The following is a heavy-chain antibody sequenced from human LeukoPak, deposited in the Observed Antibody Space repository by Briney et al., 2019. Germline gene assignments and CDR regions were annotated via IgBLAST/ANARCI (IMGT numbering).Heavy chain of an antibody. CDR1: GYSISNDYY. Sequence: SETLSLTCVVSGYSISNDYYWGWIRQPPGKGLEWIGNIYHSGGSYYNPSLKSRITILVDTSKNQFSLKLSSVTAADTAVYYCAKAGTTGIHHWFDPWGQGNLVTVSS. CDR3: AKAGTTGIHHWFDP. CDR2: IYHSGGS. J-gene: IGHJ5*02. D-gene: IGHD1-1*01. V-gene: IGHV4-38-2*01.